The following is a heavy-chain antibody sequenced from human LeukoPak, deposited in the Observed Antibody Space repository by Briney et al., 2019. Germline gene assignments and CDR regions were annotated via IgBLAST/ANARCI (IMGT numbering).Heavy chain of an antibody. CDR1: GFTFSSYG. J-gene: IGHJ6*03. CDR3: AKRRGLELLYYYYMDV. CDR2: IRYDGSNK. D-gene: IGHD1-7*01. Sequence: AGGSLRLSCAASGFTFSSYGMHWVRQAPGKGLEWVAFIRYDGSNKRYADSVKGRFTISRDNSKNTLYLQMNSLRAEDTAVYYCAKRRGLELLYYYYMDVWGKGTTVTVSS. V-gene: IGHV3-30*02.